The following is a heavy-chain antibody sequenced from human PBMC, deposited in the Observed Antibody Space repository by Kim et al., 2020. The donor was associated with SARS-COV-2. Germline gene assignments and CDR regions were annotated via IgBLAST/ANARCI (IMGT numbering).Heavy chain of an antibody. CDR3: ARVKPRSYQLLLWAFDI. CDR1: GGSISSYY. CDR2: IYYSGST. Sequence: SETLSLTCTVSGGSISSYYWSWIRQPPGKGLEWIGYIYYSGSTNYNPSLKSRVTISVDTSKNQFSLKLSSVTAADTAVYYCARVKPRSYQLLLWAFDIWGQGTMVTVSS. V-gene: IGHV4-59*13. D-gene: IGHD2-2*01. J-gene: IGHJ3*02.